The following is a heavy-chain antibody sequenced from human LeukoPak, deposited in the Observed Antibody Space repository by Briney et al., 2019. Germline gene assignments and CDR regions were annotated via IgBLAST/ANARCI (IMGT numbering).Heavy chain of an antibody. D-gene: IGHD2-2*01. V-gene: IGHV1-24*01. Sequence: ASVKVSCKVSGYTLTELSMHWVRQAPGKGLEWMGGFDPEDGETIYAQKFQGRVTMTEDTSTDTAYMELSSLRSEDTAVYYCATPGEPPQCSSTSCYRAYWGQGTLVTVSS. CDR1: GYTLTELS. CDR2: FDPEDGET. J-gene: IGHJ4*02. CDR3: ATPGEPPQCSSTSCYRAY.